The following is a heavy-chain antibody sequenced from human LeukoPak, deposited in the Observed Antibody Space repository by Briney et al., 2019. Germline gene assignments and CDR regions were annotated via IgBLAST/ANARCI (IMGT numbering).Heavy chain of an antibody. V-gene: IGHV4-59*01. D-gene: IGHD3-22*01. J-gene: IGHJ4*02. CDR3: ARWYYDSSGYRYFDY. CDR1: GVSISSYY. Sequence: PSETLSLTCTVSGVSISSYYWTWIRQPPGKGLEWIGNINYSGSTKYNPPLKSRVTISVDTSKNQFSLKLSSVTAADTAVYYCARWYYDSSGYRYFDYWGQGTLVTVSS. CDR2: INYSGST.